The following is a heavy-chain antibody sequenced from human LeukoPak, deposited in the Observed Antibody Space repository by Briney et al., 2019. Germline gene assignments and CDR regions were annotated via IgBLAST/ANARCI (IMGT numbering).Heavy chain of an antibody. D-gene: IGHD3-16*01. CDR1: GFTFSSYW. V-gene: IGHV3-7*01. J-gene: IGHJ4*02. Sequence: PGGSLRLSCAASGFTFSSYWMSWVRQAPGKGLEWVANIMQDGSEKYYVDSVKGRFTISRDNARNSLYLQMSSLRVEDTAVYYCIRDLFDDYSLDYWGQGALVTVSS. CDR3: IRDLFDDYSLDY. CDR2: IMQDGSEK.